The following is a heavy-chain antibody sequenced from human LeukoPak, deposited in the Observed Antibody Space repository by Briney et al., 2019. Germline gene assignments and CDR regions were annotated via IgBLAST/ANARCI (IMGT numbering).Heavy chain of an antibody. V-gene: IGHV3-23*01. Sequence: PGGSLRLSCAVSGFTFRSYAMNWVRQAPGKGLEWVAAITADGGSTHYTTSVKGRFIISRDTPKNTLSLQMNSLRAEDTAVYYCQAGSYLRPGYYWGQGTLVTVSS. CDR3: QAGSYLRPGYY. D-gene: IGHD1-26*01. CDR2: ITADGGST. J-gene: IGHJ4*02. CDR1: GFTFRSYA.